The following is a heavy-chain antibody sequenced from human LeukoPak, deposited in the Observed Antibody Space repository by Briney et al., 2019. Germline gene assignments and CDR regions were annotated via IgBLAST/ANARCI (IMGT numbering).Heavy chain of an antibody. CDR2: ISAYNGNT. D-gene: IGHD3-10*01. Sequence: ASVKVSCKASGYTFTSYGISWVRQAPGQGLEWMGWISAYNGNTNYAQKLQGRDTMTTDTSTSTAYMELRSLRSDDTAVYYCARVEYYYGSGSSFDYWGQGTLVTVSS. CDR3: ARVEYYYGSGSSFDY. CDR1: GYTFTSYG. V-gene: IGHV1-18*01. J-gene: IGHJ4*02.